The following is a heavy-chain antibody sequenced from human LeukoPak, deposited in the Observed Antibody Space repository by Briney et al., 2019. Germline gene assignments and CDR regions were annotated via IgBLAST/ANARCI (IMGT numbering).Heavy chain of an antibody. CDR2: IYYSGST. D-gene: IGHD2-15*01. J-gene: IGHJ5*02. V-gene: IGHV4-59*08. Sequence: SETLSLTCTVSGGSISSYYWSWIRQPPGKGLEWLGYIYYSGSTNYNPSLKSRVTISVDTSKNQFSLKLSSVTAADTAVYYCARVVVVENWFDPWGQGTLVTVSS. CDR1: GGSISSYY. CDR3: ARVVVVENWFDP.